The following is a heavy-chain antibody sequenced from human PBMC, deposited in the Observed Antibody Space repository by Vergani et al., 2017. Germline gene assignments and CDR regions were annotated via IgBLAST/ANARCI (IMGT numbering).Heavy chain of an antibody. CDR1: GGSISSSSYY. CDR3: ASFIVVVTAAFDY. Sequence: QLQLQESGPGLVKPSETLSLTCTVSGGSISSSSYYWGWIRQPPGKGLEWIGSIYYSGSTYYNPSLKSRVTISVDTSKNQFSLKLSSVTAEDTAVYYCASFIVVVTAAFDYWGQGTLVTVSS. J-gene: IGHJ4*02. D-gene: IGHD2-21*02. CDR2: IYYSGST. V-gene: IGHV4-39*01.